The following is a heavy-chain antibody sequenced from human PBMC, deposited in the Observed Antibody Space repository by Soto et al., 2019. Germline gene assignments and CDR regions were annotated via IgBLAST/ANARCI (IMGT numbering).Heavy chain of an antibody. CDR2: MNPSSGNT. Sequence: ASVKVSCKASGYTFTSYDISWVRQATGQGLEWMGWMNPSSGNTGYAQKFQGRVTMTRNTSISTAYMELSSLRSEDTAVYYCARGGPGYSSSTCDYWGQGTLVTVSS. J-gene: IGHJ4*02. CDR3: ARGGPGYSSSTCDY. CDR1: GYTFTSYD. V-gene: IGHV1-8*01. D-gene: IGHD6-13*01.